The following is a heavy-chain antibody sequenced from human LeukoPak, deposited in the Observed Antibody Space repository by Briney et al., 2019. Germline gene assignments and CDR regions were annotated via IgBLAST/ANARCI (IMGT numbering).Heavy chain of an antibody. V-gene: IGHV4-59*01. CDR3: ARERWVQLDAFDI. Sequence: SETLSLTCTVSAGSISSYYWSWIRQPPGKGLEWIGFIYHSDITNYNPSLKSRVTISLDTSKNQFSLKVSSVTAADTAVYYCARERWVQLDAFDIWGPGTMVTVSS. CDR2: IYHSDIT. D-gene: IGHD5-24*01. J-gene: IGHJ3*02. CDR1: AGSISSYY.